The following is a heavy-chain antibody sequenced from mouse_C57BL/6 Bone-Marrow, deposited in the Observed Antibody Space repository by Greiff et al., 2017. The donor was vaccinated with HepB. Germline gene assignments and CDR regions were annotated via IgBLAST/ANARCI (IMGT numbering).Heavy chain of an antibody. V-gene: IGHV1-39*01. CDR3: ARTSLLYYGSSHWYFDV. J-gene: IGHJ1*03. CDR2: INHNYGTT. Sequence: VQLKESGPELVKPGASVKISCKASGYSFTDYNMNWVKQSNGKSLEWIGVINHNYGTTSYNQKFKGKATLTVDQSSSTAYMQLNSLTSEDSAVYYCARTSLLYYGSSHWYFDVWGTGTTVTVSS. D-gene: IGHD1-1*01. CDR1: GYSFTDYN.